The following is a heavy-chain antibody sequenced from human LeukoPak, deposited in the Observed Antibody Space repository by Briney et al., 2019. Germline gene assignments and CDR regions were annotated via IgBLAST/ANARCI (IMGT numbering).Heavy chain of an antibody. D-gene: IGHD6-19*01. Sequence: GGSLRLSCATSGFTLSSYSMNWVRQAPGKGLEWVSYISSGSTTIYYADSVKGRFTISRDNAKNSLYLQMNSLRAEDTAVYYCARDVEQWLVRVYYFDYWGHGTLFTVSS. CDR3: ARDVEQWLVRVYYFDY. V-gene: IGHV3-48*01. CDR2: ISSGSTTI. J-gene: IGHJ4*01. CDR1: GFTLSSYS.